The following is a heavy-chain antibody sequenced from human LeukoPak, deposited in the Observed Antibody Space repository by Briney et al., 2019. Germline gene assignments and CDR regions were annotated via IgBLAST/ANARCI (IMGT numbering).Heavy chain of an antibody. J-gene: IGHJ4*02. V-gene: IGHV4-59*08. D-gene: IGHD3-22*01. CDR1: GGSISSYY. CDR3: ARQGGYYYFDY. Sequence: PSETLSLTCTVSGGSISSYYWSWIRQPPGKGLEWIGYIYYSGSTNYNPSLKSRVTISVDTSKNQFSLKLSSVTAADTAVYYCARQGGYYYFDYWGQGTLVTVSS. CDR2: IYYSGST.